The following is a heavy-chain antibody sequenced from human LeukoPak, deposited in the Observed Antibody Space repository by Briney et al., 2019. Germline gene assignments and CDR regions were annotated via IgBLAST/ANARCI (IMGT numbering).Heavy chain of an antibody. CDR3: ARQYYDFWSGYYGGWFDP. CDR2: IDPSDSYT. CDR1: GYSFTSYW. J-gene: IGHJ5*02. D-gene: IGHD3-3*01. V-gene: IGHV5-10-1*01. Sequence: GESLQISCKGSGYSFTSYWISWVRQMPGKGLEWMGRIDPSDSYTNYSPSFQGHVTISADKSISTAYLQWSSLKALDTAMYYCARQYYDFWSGYYGGWFDPWGQGTLVTVSS.